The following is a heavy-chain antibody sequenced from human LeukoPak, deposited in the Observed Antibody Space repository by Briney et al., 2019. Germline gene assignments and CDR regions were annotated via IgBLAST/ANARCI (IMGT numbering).Heavy chain of an antibody. CDR1: GFTFSSCA. CDR3: ARLYDGSAYHADHFDY. Sequence: GGSLRLSCAASGFTFSSCAMSWVRQAPEKGLEWVSTISGSGGSTYYTDSVRGRFTISRDNSKNTLYLQMNSLRAEDTAVYYCARLYDGSAYHADHFDYWGQGTLVIVSS. J-gene: IGHJ4*02. D-gene: IGHD3-22*01. V-gene: IGHV3-23*01. CDR2: ISGSGGST.